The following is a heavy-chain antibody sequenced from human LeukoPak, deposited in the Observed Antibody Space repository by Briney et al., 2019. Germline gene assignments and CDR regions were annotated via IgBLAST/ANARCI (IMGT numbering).Heavy chain of an antibody. CDR1: GYTFTSYY. CDR2: INPSDGST. Sequence: ASVKVSCKASGYTFTSYYIHWVRQAPGQGLEWMAIINPSDGSTSYAPKFQGRVTITADKSTRTAYMELRSLRSEDTAVYYCAKARSSRYYGMDVWGQGTTVTVSS. V-gene: IGHV1-46*01. J-gene: IGHJ6*02. CDR3: AKARSSRYYGMDV.